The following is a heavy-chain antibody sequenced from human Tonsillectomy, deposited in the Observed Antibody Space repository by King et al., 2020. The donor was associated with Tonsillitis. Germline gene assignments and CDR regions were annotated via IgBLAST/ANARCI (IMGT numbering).Heavy chain of an antibody. D-gene: IGHD6-6*01. CDR1: GGSISRYY. CDR2: IYYSGST. Sequence: VQLQESGPGLVKPSETLSLTCTVSGGSISRYYWSWIRQPPGKGLEWIGYIYYSGSTNYNPSLKSRVTISVDTPNNQFSLKLSSVTAADTAVYYCARGGSSAGSYYYYYYYMDVWGKGTMVTVSS. J-gene: IGHJ6*03. V-gene: IGHV4-59*01. CDR3: ARGGSSAGSYYYYYYYMDV.